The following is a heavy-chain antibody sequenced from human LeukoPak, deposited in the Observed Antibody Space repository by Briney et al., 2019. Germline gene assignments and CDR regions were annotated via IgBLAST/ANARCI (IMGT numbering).Heavy chain of an antibody. Sequence: GGSLRLSCAASGFTFSSYSMYWVRQAPGKGLEWVSYISSSSSTIYYADSVKGRFTTSRDNAKNSLYLQMNSLRDEDTAVYYCARAPWFGELPIDYWGQGTLVTVSS. CDR2: ISSSSSTI. V-gene: IGHV3-48*02. CDR3: ARAPWFGELPIDY. CDR1: GFTFSSYS. D-gene: IGHD3-10*01. J-gene: IGHJ4*02.